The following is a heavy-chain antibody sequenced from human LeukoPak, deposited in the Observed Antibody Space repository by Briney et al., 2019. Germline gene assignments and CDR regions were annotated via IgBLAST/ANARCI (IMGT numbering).Heavy chain of an antibody. D-gene: IGHD3-10*01. CDR2: IYYSGST. Sequence: PSETLSLTCTVSGGSISSGDYYWSWIRQPPGKGLEWIGYIYYSGSTYYNPSLKSRVTISVDTSKNQFSLKLSSVTAADTAVYYCARVNELPMVRGVIGPWGQGTLVAVSS. J-gene: IGHJ5*02. V-gene: IGHV4-30-4*01. CDR3: ARVNELPMVRGVIGP. CDR1: GGSISSGDYY.